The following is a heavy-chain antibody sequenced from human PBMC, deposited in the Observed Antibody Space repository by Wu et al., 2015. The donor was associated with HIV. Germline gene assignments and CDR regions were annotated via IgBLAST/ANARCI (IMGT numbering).Heavy chain of an antibody. Sequence: VQLVQSGAEVRPPGSSVKVSCKASGGTFSSYAISWVRQAPGQGLEWMGGIIPIFGTANYAQKFQGRVTITADESTSTAYMELSSLRSDDTAVYYCARVLRSNYDFYMDVWGKGTTVTVSS. V-gene: IGHV1-69*12. D-gene: IGHD4-11*01. J-gene: IGHJ6*03. CDR1: GGTFSSYA. CDR2: IIPIFGTA. CDR3: ARVLRSNYDFYMDV.